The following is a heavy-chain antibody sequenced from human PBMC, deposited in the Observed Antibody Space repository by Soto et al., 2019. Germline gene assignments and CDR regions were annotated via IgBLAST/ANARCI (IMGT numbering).Heavy chain of an antibody. CDR1: GYSFTSYW. J-gene: IGHJ5*02. Sequence: GESLKISCKGSGYSFTSYWIGWVRQMPGKGLEWMGIIYPGDSDTRYSPSFQGQVTISADKSISTAYLQWSSLKASDTAMYYCARVNQQWLARGWFDHWAQGTLVTVSS. CDR3: ARVNQQWLARGWFDH. CDR2: IYPGDSDT. V-gene: IGHV5-51*01. D-gene: IGHD6-19*01.